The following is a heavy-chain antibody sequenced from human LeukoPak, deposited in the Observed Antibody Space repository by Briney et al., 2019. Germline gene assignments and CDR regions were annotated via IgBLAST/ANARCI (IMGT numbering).Heavy chain of an antibody. CDR1: GYTFTGYY. CDR3: ATDHYDFWSGYTD. V-gene: IGHV1-2*02. D-gene: IGHD3-3*01. CDR2: INPNSGGT. Sequence: ASVKVSCKASGYTFTGYYMHWVRQAPGQGLEWMGWINPNSGGTNYAQKFQGRVTMTEDTSTDTAYMELSSLRSEDTAVYYCATDHYDFWSGYTDWGQGTLVTVSS. J-gene: IGHJ4*02.